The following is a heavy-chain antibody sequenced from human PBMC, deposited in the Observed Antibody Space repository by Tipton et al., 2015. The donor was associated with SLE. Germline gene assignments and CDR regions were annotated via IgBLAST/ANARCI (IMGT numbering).Heavy chain of an antibody. Sequence: SLRLSCAASGFTFSSYGMHWVRQAPGKGLEWVAVIWYDGSNKYYADSGKGRFTISRDNSKNTLYLQMNSLRAEDTAVYYCARDPNYDILTGYYPFYYFDYWGQGTLVTVSS. D-gene: IGHD3-9*01. CDR3: ARDPNYDILTGYYPFYYFDY. V-gene: IGHV3-33*01. CDR1: GFTFSSYG. CDR2: IWYDGSNK. J-gene: IGHJ4*02.